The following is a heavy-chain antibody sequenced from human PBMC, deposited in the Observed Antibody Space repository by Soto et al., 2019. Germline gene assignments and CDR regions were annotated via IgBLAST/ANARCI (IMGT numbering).Heavy chain of an antibody. CDR2: MNPNSGDT. V-gene: IGHV1-2*02. CDR3: AREASAVVSLDY. J-gene: IGHJ4*02. CDR1: GYAFTAYS. D-gene: IGHD6-19*01. Sequence: QVQLLHSGAAVKKPGASVKVSCKASGYAFTAYSVHWVRQAPGQGLEWAGWMNPNSGDTIYAQKFQGRVTMTGDTSSGTAFMELTSLRYDDTAVYYCAREASAVVSLDYWGQGTLVTVSA.